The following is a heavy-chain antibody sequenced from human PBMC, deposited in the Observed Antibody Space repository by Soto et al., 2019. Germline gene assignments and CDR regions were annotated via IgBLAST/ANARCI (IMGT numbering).Heavy chain of an antibody. CDR3: AKDRHFTMVRGVIITLPAIDY. D-gene: IGHD3-10*01. J-gene: IGHJ4*02. CDR1: GFTFSSYA. V-gene: IGHV3-23*01. CDR2: ISGSGGST. Sequence: EVQLLESGGGLVQPGGSLRLSCAASGFTFSSYAMSWVRQAPGKGLEWVSAISGSGGSTYYADSVKGRFTISRDNSKNTLYLQMNSLRAEDTAVYYCAKDRHFTMVRGVIITLPAIDYWGQGTLVTVSS.